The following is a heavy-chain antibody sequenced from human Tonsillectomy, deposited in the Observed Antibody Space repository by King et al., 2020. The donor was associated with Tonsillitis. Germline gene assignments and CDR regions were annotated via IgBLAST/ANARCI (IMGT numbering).Heavy chain of an antibody. CDR2: IYYSGST. CDR3: ARRGRITIFGVVKRDFDY. CDR1: GGSISSSSYY. J-gene: IGHJ4*02. Sequence: LQLQESGPGLVKPSETLSLTCTVSGGSISSSSYYWGLIRQPPGKGLEWIGSIYYSGSTYYTPSLKSRGTISVDTSNNQFSLKLSSVTAADTAVYYCARRGRITIFGVVKRDFDYWGQGTLVTVSS. D-gene: IGHD3-3*01. V-gene: IGHV4-39*01.